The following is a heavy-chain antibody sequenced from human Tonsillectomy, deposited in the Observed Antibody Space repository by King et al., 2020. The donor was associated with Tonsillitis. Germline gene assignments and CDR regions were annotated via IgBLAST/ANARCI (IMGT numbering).Heavy chain of an antibody. CDR3: TSKGYLWGTSRWSDS. CDR1: GLTFSKAW. D-gene: IGHD3-16*02. Sequence: VQLVESGGGFVKPGGTLRLSCGGSGLTFSKAWMTWVRQAPGKGLEWVGRIKSEDDGGTIDYAAPVKDRFIISRDASKNALYLQLNSLIPEDTAMYYCTSKGYLWGTSRWSDSWGPGTLVTVSS. V-gene: IGHV3-15*01. CDR2: IKSEDDGGTI. J-gene: IGHJ4*02.